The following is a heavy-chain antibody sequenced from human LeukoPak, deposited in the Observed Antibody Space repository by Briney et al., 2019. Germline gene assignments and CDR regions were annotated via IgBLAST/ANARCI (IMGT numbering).Heavy chain of an antibody. D-gene: IGHD4-17*01. J-gene: IGHJ6*04. Sequence: QPGGSLRLSCAASGFTFSNYWMNWVRQAPGKGMEWVAIIEKDGSEILYVDSVKGRFPISRDNAKNSLYLQMNSLRAEDTAVYYCAREGTTVTTTDVNGMDVWGKGTTVTVSS. CDR2: IEKDGSEI. CDR3: AREGTTVTTTDVNGMDV. CDR1: GFTFSNYW. V-gene: IGHV3-7*01.